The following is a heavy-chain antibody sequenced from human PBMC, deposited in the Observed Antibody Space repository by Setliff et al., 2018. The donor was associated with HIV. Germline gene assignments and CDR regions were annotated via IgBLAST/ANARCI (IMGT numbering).Heavy chain of an antibody. V-gene: IGHV3-15*01. CDR1: GFTFPDAW. CDR3: ATVEKKNGFRCLDP. CDR2: IKSKSDGGTT. J-gene: IGHJ5*02. Sequence: GGSLRLSCAVSGFTGFTFPDAWMAWVRQAPGKGLEWVGRIKSKSDGGTTDYGATVKGRFIISRDDSQNTVFLQMNSLRSEDSAIYYCATVEKKNGFRCLDPWGQGTVVTVSS. D-gene: IGHD2-8*01.